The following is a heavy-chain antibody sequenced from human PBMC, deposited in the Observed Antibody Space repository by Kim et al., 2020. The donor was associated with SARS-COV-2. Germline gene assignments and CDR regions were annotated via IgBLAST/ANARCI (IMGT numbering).Heavy chain of an antibody. CDR2: INHSRST. Sequence: SETLSLTCAVYGGSFSGYYWSWIRQPPGKGLEWIGEINHSRSTNYNPSLKSRVTISVDTSKNQFSLKLSSVTAADTAVYYCASRPQEKLAAAGPDLNVRYYVDYWGQGTLVTVSS. D-gene: IGHD6-13*01. V-gene: IGHV4-34*01. CDR1: GGSFSGYY. J-gene: IGHJ4*02. CDR3: ASRPQEKLAAAGPDLNVRYYVDY.